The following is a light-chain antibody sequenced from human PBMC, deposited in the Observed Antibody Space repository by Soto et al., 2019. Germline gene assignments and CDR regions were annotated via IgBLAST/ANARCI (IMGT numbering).Light chain of an antibody. CDR2: GNS. CDR1: SSNIGAGYE. V-gene: IGLV1-40*01. Sequence: QSVLTQPPSVSGAPGQRVTISCTGSSSNIGAGYEVHWYQQLPGTAPKLLIYGNSNRPSGVPDRFSGSKSGTSASLAITGLQAEGGADYSCQSYDSSLSGPYVFGTGTKVTVL. J-gene: IGLJ1*01. CDR3: QSYDSSLSGPYV.